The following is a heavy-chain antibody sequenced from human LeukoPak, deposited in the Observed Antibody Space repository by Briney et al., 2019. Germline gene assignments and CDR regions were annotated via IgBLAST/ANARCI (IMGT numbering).Heavy chain of an antibody. J-gene: IGHJ4*02. V-gene: IGHV4-38-2*02. D-gene: IGHD1-7*01. Sequence: SETLSLTCTVSGYFISSGYYCGWIRQPPGKGLEWIGSIYHSGSTYYNPSLKSRVTISVDTSKNQFSLKLSSVTAADTALYYCARTKLGDDQYYFDYWGQGTLVTVSS. CDR1: GYFISSGYY. CDR3: ARTKLGDDQYYFDY. CDR2: IYHSGST.